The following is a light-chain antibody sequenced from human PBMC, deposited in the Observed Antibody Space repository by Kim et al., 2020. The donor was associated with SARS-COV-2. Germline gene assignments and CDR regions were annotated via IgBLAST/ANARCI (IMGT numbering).Light chain of an antibody. CDR2: DVS. CDR1: SSDVGGYNY. CDR3: SSYTSSSTPDWV. Sequence: ITISCTGTSSDVGGYNYVSWYQQHPGKAPKLMIYDVSKRPSGVSNRFSGSKSGNTASLTISGLQAEDEADYYCSSYTSSSTPDWVFGGGTQLTVL. V-gene: IGLV2-14*04. J-gene: IGLJ3*02.